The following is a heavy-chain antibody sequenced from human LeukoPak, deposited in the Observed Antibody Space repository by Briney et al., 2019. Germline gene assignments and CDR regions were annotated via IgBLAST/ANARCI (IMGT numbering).Heavy chain of an antibody. V-gene: IGHV4-59*01. CDR2: IFYSGST. CDR1: GGSISSYY. CDR3: ASWGCSGGNCFFDY. J-gene: IGHJ4*02. Sequence: SETLSLTCTVSGGSISSYYWSWIRQPPGKGLEWIGHIFYSGSTNYNPSLKSRVTISVDTSKNQFSLKLSSVTAADTAVYYCASWGCSGGNCFFDYWGQGTLVTVSS. D-gene: IGHD2-15*01.